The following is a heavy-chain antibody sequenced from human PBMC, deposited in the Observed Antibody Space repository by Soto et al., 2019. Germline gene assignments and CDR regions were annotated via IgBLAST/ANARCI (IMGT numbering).Heavy chain of an antibody. D-gene: IGHD3-9*01. CDR3: AMTAYYDILTGPRRFDP. J-gene: IGHJ5*02. V-gene: IGHV5-51*01. CDR1: GYSFTSYW. Sequence: PGESLKISCKGSGYSFTSYWIGWVRQMPGKGLEWMGIIYPGDSDTRYSPSFQGQVTISADKSISTAYLQWSSLKASDTAMYYCAMTAYYDILTGPRRFDPWGQGTLVTVSS. CDR2: IYPGDSDT.